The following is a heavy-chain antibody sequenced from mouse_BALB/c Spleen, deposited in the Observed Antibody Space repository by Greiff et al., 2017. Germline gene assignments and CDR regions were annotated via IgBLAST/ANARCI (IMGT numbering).Heavy chain of an antibody. J-gene: IGHJ2*01. V-gene: IGHV1-9*01. CDR1: GYTFSSYW. CDR2: IYPGSGST. Sequence: QVQLQQSGAELMKPGASVKLSCKATGYTFSSYWIEWVKQRPGHGLEWIGNIYPGSGSTNYDEKLKSKATLTVETSSSTAYMQLSSLTAEDAAVYYCTRTGSRSPFDDWGQGTTLTVSS. CDR3: TRTGSRSPFDD. D-gene: IGHD1-1*01.